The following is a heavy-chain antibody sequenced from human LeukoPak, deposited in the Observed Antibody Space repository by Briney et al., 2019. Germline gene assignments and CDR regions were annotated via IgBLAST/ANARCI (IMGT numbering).Heavy chain of an antibody. D-gene: IGHD6-13*01. CDR1: GGSISSYY. CDR2: IYYSGST. CDR3: ARNRGDIAAAGYSSYWYFDL. V-gene: IGHV4-59*01. J-gene: IGHJ2*01. Sequence: SETLSLTCTVSGGSISSYYWSWIRQPPGKGLEWIGYIYYSGSTNYNPSLKSRVTISVDTSKNQFSLKLSSVTAADTAVYYCARNRGDIAAAGYSSYWYFDLWGRGTLVTVSS.